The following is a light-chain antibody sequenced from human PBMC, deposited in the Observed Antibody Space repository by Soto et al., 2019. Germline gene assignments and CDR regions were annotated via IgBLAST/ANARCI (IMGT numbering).Light chain of an antibody. CDR3: QSYDSSLSALE. CDR1: SSSIGAGYD. Sequence: QSVLTQPPSVSGAPGQRVTISCTGSSSSIGAGYDVHWYQQLPGTAPKLLIYGNSNRPSGVPDRFSGSKAGTSASLAITGLHAEDEANYYCQSYDSSLSALEFGGGTKLTVL. V-gene: IGLV1-40*01. J-gene: IGLJ2*01. CDR2: GNS.